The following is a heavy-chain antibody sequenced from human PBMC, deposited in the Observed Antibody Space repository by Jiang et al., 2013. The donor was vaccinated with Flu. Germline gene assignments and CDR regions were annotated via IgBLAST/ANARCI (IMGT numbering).Heavy chain of an antibody. D-gene: IGHD5-18*01. CDR1: GYSFTSYW. V-gene: IGHV5-51*01. Sequence: SLKISCKGSGYSFTSYWIGWVRQMPGKGLEWMGIIYPGDSDTRYSPSFQGQVTISADKSISTAYLQWSSLKASDTAMYYCARISGGYSYGYVLFDYWGQGTLVTVSS. CDR3: ARISGGYSYGYVLFDY. J-gene: IGHJ4*02. CDR2: IYPGDSDT.